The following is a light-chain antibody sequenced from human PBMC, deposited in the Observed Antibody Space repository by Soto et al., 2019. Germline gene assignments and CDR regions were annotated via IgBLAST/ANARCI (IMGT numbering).Light chain of an antibody. V-gene: IGKV3-11*01. Sequence: EIVLTQSPATLSLSPGERATLSCRASQSVGSYLVWYQQKPGQAPRALIYDASSRATGIPARFSGSGSGTDFTLTISSLEPEDFSVYYCQQRYNAPWTFGQGTKVEIK. CDR3: QQRYNAPWT. CDR1: QSVGSY. CDR2: DAS. J-gene: IGKJ1*01.